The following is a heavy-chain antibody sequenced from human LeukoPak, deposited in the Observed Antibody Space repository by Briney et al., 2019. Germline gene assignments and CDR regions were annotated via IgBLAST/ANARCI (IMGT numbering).Heavy chain of an antibody. V-gene: IGHV3-21*01. J-gene: IGHJ4*02. Sequence: GGSLRLSCAASGFTFSSYSMNWVRQAPGKGLEWVSSISSSSSYIYYADSVKGRFTISRDNAKNSLYLQMNSLRAEDTAVYYCARDVSQDIVVVTNDYWGQGTLVTVSS. CDR2: ISSSSSYI. CDR3: ARDVSQDIVVVTNDY. D-gene: IGHD2-2*01. CDR1: GFTFSSYS.